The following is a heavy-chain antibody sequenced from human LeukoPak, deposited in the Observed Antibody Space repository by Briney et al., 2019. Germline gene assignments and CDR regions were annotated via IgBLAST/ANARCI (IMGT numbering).Heavy chain of an antibody. Sequence: SETLSLTCPVSGVSIGSYFWTWIRQPPGKGLEWIGYIDNRGSTNYNPSLKSRVTISVDTSKNQFSLKLNSVTAADTAVYYCAWGGSYTPYWGQGTLVTVSS. CDR1: GVSIGSYF. D-gene: IGHD1-26*01. J-gene: IGHJ4*02. CDR3: AWGGSYTPY. CDR2: IDNRGST. V-gene: IGHV4-59*08.